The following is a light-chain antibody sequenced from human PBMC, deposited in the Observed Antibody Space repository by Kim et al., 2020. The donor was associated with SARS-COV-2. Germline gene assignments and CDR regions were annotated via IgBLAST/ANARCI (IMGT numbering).Light chain of an antibody. CDR2: QDS. CDR1: KLGDKY. Sequence: VSPGKTASITCSGDKLGDKYASWYQQKSGQSPVLVIHQDSKRPSGIPERFSGSNSGNTATLTISGTQAMDEADYYCQAWDSSTAVFGTGTKVTVL. V-gene: IGLV3-1*01. J-gene: IGLJ1*01. CDR3: QAWDSSTAV.